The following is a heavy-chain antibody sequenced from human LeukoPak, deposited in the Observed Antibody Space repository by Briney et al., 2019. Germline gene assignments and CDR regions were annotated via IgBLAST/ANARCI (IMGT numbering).Heavy chain of an antibody. V-gene: IGHV1-18*01. CDR2: ISAYNGNT. CDR3: ARDLGTKGVGAFGI. D-gene: IGHD3-16*01. Sequence: ASVKVSCKASGYTFTSYGISWARQAPGQGLEWVGWISAYNGNTNYAQKLQGRVTMTTDTSTSTAYMELRSLRSDDTAVYYCARDLGTKGVGAFGIWGQGTMVTVSS. J-gene: IGHJ3*02. CDR1: GYTFTSYG.